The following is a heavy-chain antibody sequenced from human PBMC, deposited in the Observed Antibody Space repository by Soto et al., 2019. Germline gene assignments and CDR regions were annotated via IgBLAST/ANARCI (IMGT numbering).Heavy chain of an antibody. CDR2: ISAYNGNT. CDR1: GYTFTSYG. J-gene: IGHJ5*02. D-gene: IGHD2-15*01. V-gene: IGHV1-18*04. Sequence: ASVKVSCKASGYTFTSYGISWVRQAPGQGLEWMGWISAYNGNTNYAQKLQGRVTMTTETSTSTAYMELRSLRSDDTAVYYCARVPDIVVVVAARPGFDPWGQGTLVTSPQ. CDR3: ARVPDIVVVVAARPGFDP.